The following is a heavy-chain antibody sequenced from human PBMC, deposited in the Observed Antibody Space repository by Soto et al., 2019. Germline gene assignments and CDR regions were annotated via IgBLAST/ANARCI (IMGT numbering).Heavy chain of an antibody. J-gene: IGHJ5*02. Sequence: ASVKVSCKASGYTFTGYYMHWVRQAPGQGLEWMGWINPNSGGTNYAQKFQGRVTMTRDTSISTAYMELSRLRSDDTAVYYCARTYCSSTSCYRPTLNWFDPWGQGTLVTVSS. V-gene: IGHV1-2*02. CDR3: ARTYCSSTSCYRPTLNWFDP. CDR1: GYTFTGYY. D-gene: IGHD2-2*02. CDR2: INPNSGGT.